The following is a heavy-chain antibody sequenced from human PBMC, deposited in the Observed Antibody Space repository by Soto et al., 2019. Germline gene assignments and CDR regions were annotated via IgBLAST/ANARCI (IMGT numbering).Heavy chain of an antibody. CDR2: IYYSGST. V-gene: IGHV4-39*02. CDR3: ARDRDGHISFDY. CDR1: GGSISSSSYY. Sequence: PSETLSLTCTVSGGSISSSSYYWGWIRQPPGKGLEWIGSIYYSGSTYYNPSLKSRVTISVDTSKNQFSLKLSSVTAADTAVYYCARDRDGHISFDYWGQGTLVTVSS. J-gene: IGHJ4*02.